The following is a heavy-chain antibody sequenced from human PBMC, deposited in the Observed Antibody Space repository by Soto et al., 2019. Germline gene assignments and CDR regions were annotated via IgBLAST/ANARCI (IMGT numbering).Heavy chain of an antibody. J-gene: IGHJ4*02. CDR3: ARHLGYCSGGSCYSGRLFFDY. V-gene: IGHV4-39*01. CDR2: IFYSGST. Sequence: SETLSLTCTVSGGSISSSSYYWGWIRQPPGKGLEWIGSIFYSGSTYYNPSLKSRVTISVDTSKSQFSLKLRSVTAAGTAVYYCARHLGYCSGGSCYSGRLFFDYWGQGTLVTVSS. D-gene: IGHD2-15*01. CDR1: GGSISSSSYY.